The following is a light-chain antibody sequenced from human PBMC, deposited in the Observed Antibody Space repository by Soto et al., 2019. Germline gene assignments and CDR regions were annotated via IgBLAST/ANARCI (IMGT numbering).Light chain of an antibody. V-gene: IGLV2-14*01. CDR3: SSYRSIGSLV. CDR1: SRKVGGYNY. J-gene: IGLJ1*01. Sequence: SPLTQPAPGSGSPGRSITISSPGTSRKVGGYNYISWYQQHPGKAPKVMIYEVSNRPSGVSNRLSGAKSGNTASLTISGLQAEHEADYYCSSYRSIGSLVFGAGTKVTAL. CDR2: EVS.